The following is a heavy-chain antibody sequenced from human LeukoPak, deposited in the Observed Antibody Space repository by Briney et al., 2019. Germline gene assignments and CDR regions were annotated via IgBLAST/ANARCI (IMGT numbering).Heavy chain of an antibody. Sequence: EASVKVSCKASGGTFSSYAISWVRQAPGQGLEWMGWISAYNGNTNYAQKLQGRVTMTTDTSTSTAYVELRSLRSDDTAVFYWARDAYDILTGTEEVDYWGQGTLVTVSS. CDR3: ARDAYDILTGTEEVDY. J-gene: IGHJ4*02. D-gene: IGHD3-9*01. CDR2: ISAYNGNT. CDR1: GGTFSSYA. V-gene: IGHV1-18*01.